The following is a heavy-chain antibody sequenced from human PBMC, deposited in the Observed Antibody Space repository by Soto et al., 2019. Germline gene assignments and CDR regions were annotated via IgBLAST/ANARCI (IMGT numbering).Heavy chain of an antibody. CDR1: GYTFTGHY. J-gene: IGHJ4*02. V-gene: IGHV1-2*02. D-gene: IGHD1-26*01. CDR3: GRGRSGQIVVFY. CDR2: IGPESGAT. Sequence: GASVKVSCKASGYTFTGHYIHWVRQAPEQGPEWMGEIGPESGATRYAQRFQGRVTMTRDMSTTTVYKELNNLSPDDTAVYYCGRGRSGQIVVFYWGQGTPVTVSS.